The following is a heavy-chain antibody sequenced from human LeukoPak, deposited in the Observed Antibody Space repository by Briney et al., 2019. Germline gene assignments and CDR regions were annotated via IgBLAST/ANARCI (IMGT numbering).Heavy chain of an antibody. J-gene: IGHJ3*02. V-gene: IGHV4-4*07. CDR3: ARDLDYSNYGDAFDI. CDR1: GGSISSYY. CDR2: FYTSGST. Sequence: TSETLSLTCSVSGGSISSYYWSWIRQPAGKGLEWIGRFYTSGSTNYNPSLKSRVTMSVDTSKNQFSLKLSSVTAADTALYYCARDLDYSNYGDAFDIWGQGTMVTASS. D-gene: IGHD4-11*01.